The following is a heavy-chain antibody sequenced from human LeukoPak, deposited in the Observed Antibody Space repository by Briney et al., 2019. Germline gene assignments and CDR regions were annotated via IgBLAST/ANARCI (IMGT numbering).Heavy chain of an antibody. CDR1: GFIFSSYG. Sequence: GGSLRLSCVTSGFIFSSYGIHWVRQAPGKGLEWVAWHFASNKYYAESVRGRFTMSRDNSKSTLYLQMTSLGAEDTAVYYCAKRDSGTSARVLSTNWYLGYWGQGTLVTVSS. D-gene: IGHD6-13*01. J-gene: IGHJ4*02. V-gene: IGHV3-30*02. CDR3: AKRDSGTSARVLSTNWYLGY. CDR2: HFASNK.